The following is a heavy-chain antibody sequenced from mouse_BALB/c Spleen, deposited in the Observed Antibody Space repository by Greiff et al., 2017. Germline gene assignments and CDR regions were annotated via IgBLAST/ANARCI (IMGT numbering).Heavy chain of an antibody. CDR3: ARDANSLLRLRYFDV. V-gene: IGHV1-14*01. CDR2: INPYNDGT. CDR1: GYTFTSYV. Sequence: VQLQQSGPELVKPGASVKMSYKASGYTFTSYVMHWVKQKPGQGLEWIGYINPYNDGTKYNEKFKGKATLTSDKSSSTAYMELSSLTSEDSAVYYCARDANSLLRLRYFDVWGAGTTVTVSS. D-gene: IGHD1-2*01. J-gene: IGHJ1*01.